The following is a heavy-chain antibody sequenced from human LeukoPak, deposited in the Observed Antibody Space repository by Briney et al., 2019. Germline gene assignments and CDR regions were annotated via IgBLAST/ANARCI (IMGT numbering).Heavy chain of an antibody. CDR3: AKEHTAMADY. CDR1: GFSFSSYG. CDR2: IIASGGST. D-gene: IGHD5-18*01. Sequence: GESLTLSCAASGFSFSSYGVRCVRQAPGGGREWVSAIIASGGSTNYADSVKGRFTITRDNSKNTLYLQMNSLRAEDTAVYYCAKEHTAMADYWGQGTLVTVSS. J-gene: IGHJ4*02. V-gene: IGHV3-23*01.